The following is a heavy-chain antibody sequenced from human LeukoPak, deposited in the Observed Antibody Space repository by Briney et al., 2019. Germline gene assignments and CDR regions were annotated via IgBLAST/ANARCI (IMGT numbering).Heavy chain of an antibody. CDR1: GLSLTTHG. CDR3: ARARAGDFVDY. CDR2: INQDGSEK. D-gene: IGHD4-17*01. V-gene: IGHV3-7*01. Sequence: GKPLRLSCAASGLSLTTHGMHWVRQAPGKGLEWVANINQDGSEKYYVDSVKGRFTISRDNAKNSLYLQMNSLRAEDTAVYYCARARAGDFVDYWGQGTLVTVSS. J-gene: IGHJ4*02.